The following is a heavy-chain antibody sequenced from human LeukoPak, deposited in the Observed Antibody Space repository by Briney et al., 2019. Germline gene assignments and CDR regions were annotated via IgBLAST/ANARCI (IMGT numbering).Heavy chain of an antibody. J-gene: IGHJ1*01. D-gene: IGHD3-22*01. CDR2: IYYSGST. CDR3: ARAADYYDSSGYLHAEYFQH. Sequence: SETLSLTCTVSGGSISSYYWSWIRQPPGKGLEWIGYIYYSGSTNYNPSLKSRVTISVDTSKNQFSLKLSSVTAADTAVYYSARAADYYDSSGYLHAEYFQHWGQGTLVTASS. V-gene: IGHV4-59*01. CDR1: GGSISSYY.